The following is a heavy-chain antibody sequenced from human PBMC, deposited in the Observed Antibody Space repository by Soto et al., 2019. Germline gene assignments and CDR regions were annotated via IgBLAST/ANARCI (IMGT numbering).Heavy chain of an antibody. CDR2: INPIKGDT. CDR1: GYTFTGYY. J-gene: IGHJ3*01. D-gene: IGHD2-2*02. Sequence: GASVKVSCKASGYTFTGYYMHWVRQAPGQGLDWMGWINPIKGDTNSAAIFQDRVTMTTDTSTRTAYMELRSLKSDDTAVYYCARVKVPAAILGAFDLWGQGTLVTVSS. V-gene: IGHV1-2*02. CDR3: ARVKVPAAILGAFDL.